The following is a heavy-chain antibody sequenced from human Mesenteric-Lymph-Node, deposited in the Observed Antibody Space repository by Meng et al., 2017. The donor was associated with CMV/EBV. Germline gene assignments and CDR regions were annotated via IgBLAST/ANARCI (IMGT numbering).Heavy chain of an antibody. Sequence: GGSLRLSCAASGLTVSSNYMSWVRQAPGKGLEWVSVIYSGGTTFYADSVKGRFTMSRDDSKNTLYLQMNSLRAEDTAVYYCARDLRDTMDVWGQGTTVTV. CDR3: ARDLRDTMDV. V-gene: IGHV3-53*01. CDR2: IYSGGTT. CDR1: GLTVSSNY. D-gene: IGHD3-16*01. J-gene: IGHJ6*02.